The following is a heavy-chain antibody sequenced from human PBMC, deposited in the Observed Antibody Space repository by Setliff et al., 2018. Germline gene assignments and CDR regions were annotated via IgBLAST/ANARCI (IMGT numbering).Heavy chain of an antibody. J-gene: IGHJ5*01. V-gene: IGHV3-7*03. D-gene: IGHD3-10*01. CDR2: IKKDGSIK. CDR3: LKGGWGAIFHS. Sequence: GGSLRLSCAASGFTFRSYWMSWVRQAPGKGLEWVANIKKDGSIKYYLDSVRGRFIISRDNSENTLYLQMNSLRAEDTAIYYCLKGGWGAIFHSWGQGTLVTVSS. CDR1: GFTFRSYW.